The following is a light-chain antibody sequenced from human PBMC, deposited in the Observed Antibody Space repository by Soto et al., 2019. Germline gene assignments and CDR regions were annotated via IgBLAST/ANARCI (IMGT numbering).Light chain of an antibody. CDR2: EVS. J-gene: IGLJ1*01. CDR1: SSDVGAYKY. V-gene: IGLV2-8*01. CDR3: SSYAGINNLGV. Sequence: QSALTQPASVSGSPGQSITISCTGTSSDVGAYKYVSWCQQYPGKAPKLIIYEVSNRPSGVSNRFSGSKSGNTASLTVSGLQAEDEADYYCSSYAGINNLGVFGTGTKVTVL.